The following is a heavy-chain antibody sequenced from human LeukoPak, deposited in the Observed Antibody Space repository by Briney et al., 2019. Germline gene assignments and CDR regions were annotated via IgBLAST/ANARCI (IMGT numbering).Heavy chain of an antibody. CDR3: ARGSAVQTFFDY. CDR1: GFTFDDYA. CDR2: ISWNSGSI. D-gene: IGHD1-1*01. Sequence: GGSLRLSCAASGFTFDDYAMHWVRQAPGKGLEWVSGISWNSGSIGYADSVKGRFTISRDNAKNSLYLQMNSLRAEDTALYYCARGSAVQTFFDYWGQGTLVTVSS. V-gene: IGHV3-9*01. J-gene: IGHJ4*02.